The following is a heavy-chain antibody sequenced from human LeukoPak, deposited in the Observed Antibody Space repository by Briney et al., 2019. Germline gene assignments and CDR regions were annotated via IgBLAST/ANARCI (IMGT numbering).Heavy chain of an antibody. CDR1: GYTFTGYY. D-gene: IGHD6-19*01. J-gene: IGHJ2*01. CDR3: ARDRAGIAVAVTYWYFDL. V-gene: IGHV1-2*02. Sequence: ASVKVSCKASGYTFTGYYMHWVRQAPGQGLEWMGWINPNSGGTNYAQKFQGRVTMTRDTSISTAYMELSRLRSDDTAVYYCARDRAGIAVAVTYWYFDLWGRGTLATVSS. CDR2: INPNSGGT.